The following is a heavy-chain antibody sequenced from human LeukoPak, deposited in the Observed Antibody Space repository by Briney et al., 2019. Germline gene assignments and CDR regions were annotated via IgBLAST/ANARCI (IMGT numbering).Heavy chain of an antibody. CDR2: IYPGDSNT. CDR1: GYNFDNYW. CDR3: ARRSGITGTTDF. J-gene: IGHJ4*02. V-gene: IGHV5-51*01. Sequence: GESLKISCKGSGYNFDNYWIGWVRQMPGKGLEWMGIIYPGDSNTTYSPSFQGQVTISADKSISTAYLQWSSLKASDTAIYYCARRSGITGTTDFWGQGTLVTVSS. D-gene: IGHD1-7*01.